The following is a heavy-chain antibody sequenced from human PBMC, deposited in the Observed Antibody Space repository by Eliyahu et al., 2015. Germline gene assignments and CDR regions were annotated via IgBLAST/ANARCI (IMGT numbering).Heavy chain of an antibody. Sequence: QVQLVESGGGVVQPGRSLRLSCAASGFTFSSYXXXWVRQAPGKGLEWVAVISYDGSNKYYADSVKGRFTISRDNSKNTLYLQMNSLRAEDTAVYYCARDHGGYSSGWNLYYYYGMDVWGQGTTVTVSS. D-gene: IGHD6-19*01. CDR3: ARDHGGYSSGWNLYYYYGMDV. CDR2: ISYDGSNK. J-gene: IGHJ6*02. CDR1: GFTFSSYX. V-gene: IGHV3-30*04.